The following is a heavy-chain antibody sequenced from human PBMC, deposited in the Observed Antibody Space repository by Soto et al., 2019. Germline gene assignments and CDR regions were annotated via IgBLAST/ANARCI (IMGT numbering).Heavy chain of an antibody. J-gene: IGHJ3*02. CDR2: IWYDGSNK. V-gene: IGHV3-33*01. D-gene: IGHD1-20*01. Sequence: QVQLVESGGGVVQPGRSLRLSCAASGFTFSSYGMHWVRQAPGKGLERVAVIWYDGSNKYYADSVKGRFTISRDNSKNTLYLQMNSLRAEDTAVYYCARDHGDGITGRGGAFDIWGQGTMVTVSS. CDR3: ARDHGDGITGRGGAFDI. CDR1: GFTFSSYG.